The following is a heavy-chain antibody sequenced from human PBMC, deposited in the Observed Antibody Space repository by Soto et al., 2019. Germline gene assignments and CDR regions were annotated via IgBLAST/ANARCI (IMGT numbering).Heavy chain of an antibody. CDR3: ARAGDSGSYFQH. D-gene: IGHD1-26*01. Sequence: QVQLVESGGGVVQPGRSLRLSCAASGFTFSSYGMHWVRQAPGKGLEWVAVIGYDGSNKYYADSVKGRFTISRDNSKNTLYLQMNSLRAEDTAVYYCARAGDSGSYFQHWGQGTLVTVSS. V-gene: IGHV3-33*01. CDR2: IGYDGSNK. J-gene: IGHJ1*01. CDR1: GFTFSSYG.